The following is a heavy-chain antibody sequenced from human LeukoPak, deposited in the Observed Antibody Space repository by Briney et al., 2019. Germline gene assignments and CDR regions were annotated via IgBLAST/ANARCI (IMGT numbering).Heavy chain of an antibody. CDR2: IYPGDSDT. CDR3: ARLENYYGSFDY. V-gene: IGHV5-51*01. CDR1: GYSFTSYW. D-gene: IGHD3-10*01. Sequence: GESLKISCKGSGYSFTSYWIAWVRQMPGKGLEWMGIIYPGDSDTRYSPSFQGQVTLSADKSISTTYLQWSSLQASDTAMYYCARLENYYGSFDYWGQGTLVTVSS. J-gene: IGHJ4*02.